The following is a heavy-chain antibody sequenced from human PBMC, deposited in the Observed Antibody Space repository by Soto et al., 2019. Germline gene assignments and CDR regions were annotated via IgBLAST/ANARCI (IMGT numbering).Heavy chain of an antibody. Sequence: QVQLVQSGAEVKKPGASVKVSCKTSGDTFTDSSMHWVRQAPGQGLEWMGWINLNSGDTYYAQKFQGRVTMTRDTSIITVYMELSRLKSDDTAVYYCARDRGGYDLYGPDTWGQGTLVTVSS. J-gene: IGHJ5*02. V-gene: IGHV1-2*02. CDR2: INLNSGDT. D-gene: IGHD5-12*01. CDR1: GDTFTDSS. CDR3: ARDRGGYDLYGPDT.